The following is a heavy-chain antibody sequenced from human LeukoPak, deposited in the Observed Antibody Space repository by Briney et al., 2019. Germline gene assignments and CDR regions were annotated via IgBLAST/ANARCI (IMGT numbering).Heavy chain of an antibody. Sequence: GGSLRLSCAASGFTFSSYGMHWVRQAPGKGLEWVAVISYDGGNKYYADSVKGRFTITRDNSKNTLYLQMNSLRAEDTAVYYCAKDYGWFGELLFGNFDYWGQGTLVTVSS. V-gene: IGHV3-30*18. CDR2: ISYDGGNK. CDR3: AKDYGWFGELLFGNFDY. D-gene: IGHD3-10*01. CDR1: GFTFSSYG. J-gene: IGHJ4*02.